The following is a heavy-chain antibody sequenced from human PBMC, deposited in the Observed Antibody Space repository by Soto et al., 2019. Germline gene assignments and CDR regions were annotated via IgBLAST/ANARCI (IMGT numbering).Heavy chain of an antibody. CDR3: ARDLYRVGATRVFDY. D-gene: IGHD1-26*01. Sequence: ESGGGLVQPGGSLRLSCAASGFTFSSYSMNWVRQAPGKGLEWVSYISSSSSTIYYADSVKGRFTISRDNAKNSLYLQMNSLRDEDTDVYYCARDLYRVGATRVFDYWGQGTLVTVSS. CDR1: GFTFSSYS. V-gene: IGHV3-48*02. J-gene: IGHJ4*02. CDR2: ISSSSSTI.